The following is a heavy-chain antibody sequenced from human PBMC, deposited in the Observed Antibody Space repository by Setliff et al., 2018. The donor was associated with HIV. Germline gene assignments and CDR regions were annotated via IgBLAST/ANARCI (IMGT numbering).Heavy chain of an antibody. D-gene: IGHD4-17*01. J-gene: IGHJ3*02. CDR2: IIPIFGTR. CDR3: ARFDHYGDYGRIGDAFDI. CDR1: GGTFSSYG. Sequence: SVKVSCKASGGTFSSYGISWVRQAPGQGLEWIGGIIPIFGTRNYAQKFQGRVTITTDELTSTAYMELSSLRAEDTAVYDCARFDHYGDYGRIGDAFDIWGQGTMVTV. V-gene: IGHV1-69*05.